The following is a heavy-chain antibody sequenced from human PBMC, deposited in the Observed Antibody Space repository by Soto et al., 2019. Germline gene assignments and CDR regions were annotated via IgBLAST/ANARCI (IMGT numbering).Heavy chain of an antibody. D-gene: IGHD3-22*01. V-gene: IGHV1-18*04. J-gene: IGHJ3*02. CDR1: GYTFTSYG. CDR3: ARGFTYYYDSSGYSRDAFDI. CDR2: ISAYNGNT. Sequence: ASVKVSCKASGYTFTSYGISWVRQAPGQGLEWMGWISAYNGNTNYAQKLQGRVTMTTDTSTSTAYMELRSLRSDDTAVYYCARGFTYYYDSSGYSRDAFDIWGQGTMVT.